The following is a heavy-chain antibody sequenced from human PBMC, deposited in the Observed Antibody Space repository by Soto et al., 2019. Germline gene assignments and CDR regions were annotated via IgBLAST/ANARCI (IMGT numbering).Heavy chain of an antibody. V-gene: IGHV4-61*01. CDR3: ARTLDYDIAY. CDR2: IYYSGST. J-gene: IGHJ4*02. Sequence: SETQSLTCTVSGGSVSSGSYYWSWIRQPPGKGLEWIGYIYYSGSTNYNPSLKSRVTISVDTSKNQFSLKLSSVTVVDTAVYYCARTLDYDIAYWGQGTLVTVSS. D-gene: IGHD4-17*01. CDR1: GGSVSSGSYY.